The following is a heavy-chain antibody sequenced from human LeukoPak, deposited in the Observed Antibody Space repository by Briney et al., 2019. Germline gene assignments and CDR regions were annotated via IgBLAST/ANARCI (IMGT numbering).Heavy chain of an antibody. CDR3: VRDRSYDSSGYLGY. J-gene: IGHJ4*02. D-gene: IGHD3-22*01. Sequence: GGSLRLSCAASGFTFSSYGMHWVRRAPGKGLEWVAVIWYDGTNKYYADSVKGRSTISRDNSKNTLYLQVNSLRAEDTAVYYCVRDRSYDSSGYLGYWGQGTLVTVSS. V-gene: IGHV3-33*01. CDR1: GFTFSSYG. CDR2: IWYDGTNK.